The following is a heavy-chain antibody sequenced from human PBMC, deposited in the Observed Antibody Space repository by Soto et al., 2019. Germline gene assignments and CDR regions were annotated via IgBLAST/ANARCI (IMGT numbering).Heavy chain of an antibody. V-gene: IGHV3-30*18. CDR1: GFTFSSFG. Sequence: QVQLVESGGGVVQPGRSLRLSCAASGFTFSSFGMHWVRQAPGKGLEWVAVASYDGSYKYYADSVKGRFTISRDNSKNTLYLQMNSLRAADTAVYYCAKERSGVATTPDFDYWGQGTLVTVSS. D-gene: IGHD5-12*01. J-gene: IGHJ4*02. CDR2: ASYDGSYK. CDR3: AKERSGVATTPDFDY.